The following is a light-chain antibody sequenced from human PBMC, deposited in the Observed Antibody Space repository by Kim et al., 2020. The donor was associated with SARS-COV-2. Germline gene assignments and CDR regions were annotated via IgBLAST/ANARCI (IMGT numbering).Light chain of an antibody. CDR2: GND. CDR3: AAWDDTLYGRV. Sequence: GQRDTISCSGSTSNIGNYPVSWYQQVPGTAPKLLIYGNDERPARVPDRFSGSKSGTSASLAISGLQSDDEADYYCAAWDDTLYGRVFGGGTQLTVL. V-gene: IGLV1-44*01. J-gene: IGLJ3*02. CDR1: TSNIGNYP.